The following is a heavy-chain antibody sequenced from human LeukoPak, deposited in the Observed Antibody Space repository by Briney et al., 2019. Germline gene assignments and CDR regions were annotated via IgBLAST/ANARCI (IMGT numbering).Heavy chain of an antibody. V-gene: IGHV4-59*01. CDR3: ARGADSSGYYSIFYFDY. Sequence: SETLSLTCTVSAGSISSYYSNWIRQPPGKGLEWIGYIYYSGSTNSNPSLKSRVTISVDTSKNQFSLKLSSVTAADTAVYYCARGADSSGYYSIFYFDYWGQGTLVTVSS. D-gene: IGHD3-22*01. J-gene: IGHJ4*02. CDR2: IYYSGST. CDR1: AGSISSYY.